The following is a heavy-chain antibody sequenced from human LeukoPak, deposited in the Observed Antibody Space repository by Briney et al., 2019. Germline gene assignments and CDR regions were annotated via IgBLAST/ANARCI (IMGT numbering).Heavy chain of an antibody. CDR1: GGSFSGYY. J-gene: IGHJ6*03. V-gene: IGHV4-34*01. CDR2: INHSGST. D-gene: IGHD2-2*01. Sequence: KPSETLSPTCAVYGGSFSGYYWSWIRQPPGKGLEWIGEINHSGSTNYNPSLKSRVTISVDTSKNQFSLKLSSVTAADTAVYYCASCVVVPAAMRVGSYYYYYMDVWGKGTTVTVSS. CDR3: ASCVVVPAAMRVGSYYYYYMDV.